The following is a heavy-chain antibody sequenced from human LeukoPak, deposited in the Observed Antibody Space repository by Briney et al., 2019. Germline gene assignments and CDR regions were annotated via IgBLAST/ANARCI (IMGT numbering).Heavy chain of an antibody. Sequence: AGGSLRLSCAASGFTFSSYDMNWVRQAPGKGLEWVSYISSSGSSIYYADSVKGRFTISRDNAKNSLYLQMNSLRAEDTAVYYCARGELVETLEGPIDYWRQGTLVAV. CDR3: ARGELVETLEGPIDY. J-gene: IGHJ4*02. D-gene: IGHD2-8*02. V-gene: IGHV3-48*03. CDR2: ISSSGSSI. CDR1: GFTFSSYD.